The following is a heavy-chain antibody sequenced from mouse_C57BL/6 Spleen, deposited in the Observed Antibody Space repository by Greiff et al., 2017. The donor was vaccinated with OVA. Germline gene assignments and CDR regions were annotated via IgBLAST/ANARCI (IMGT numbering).Heavy chain of an antibody. V-gene: IGHV1-59*01. D-gene: IGHD1-1*02. J-gene: IGHJ3*01. CDR1: GYTFPSYW. Sequence: QVQLQQPGAELVRPGPSVKLSCKASGYTFPSYWMHWVKQRPGQGLEWIGVIDPSDSTTNYNPKFNSKATLTVDTASSTAYRQISSRTYEDSAVYYCAREGVYYCRFAYWGKGTLVTVSA. CDR2: IDPSDSTT. CDR3: AREGVYYCRFAY.